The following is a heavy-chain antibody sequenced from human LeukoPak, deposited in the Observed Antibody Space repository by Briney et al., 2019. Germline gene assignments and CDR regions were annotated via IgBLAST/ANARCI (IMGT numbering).Heavy chain of an antibody. CDR3: ARGAAAGTMWGGFDY. V-gene: IGHV3-74*01. J-gene: IGHJ4*02. CDR1: GFTFSSYW. D-gene: IGHD6-13*01. Sequence: GSLRLSCAASGFTFSSYWMHWVRQAPGKGLVWVSRINSDGSSTSYADSVKGRFTISRDNAKNTLYLQMNSLRAEDTAVYYCARGAAAGTMWGGFDYWGQGTLVTASS. CDR2: INSDGSST.